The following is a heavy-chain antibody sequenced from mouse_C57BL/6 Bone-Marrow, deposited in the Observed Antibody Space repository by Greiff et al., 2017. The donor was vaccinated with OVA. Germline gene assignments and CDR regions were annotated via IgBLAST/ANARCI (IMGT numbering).Heavy chain of an antibody. CDR3: TSIVYYGSSYGYFDV. CDR2: ISSGGDYI. J-gene: IGHJ1*03. Sequence: DVMLVESGEGLVKPGGSLKLSCAASGFTFSSYAMSWVRQTPEKRLEWVAYISSGGDYIYYADTVKGRFTISRDNARNTLYLQMSSLKSEDTAMYYCTSIVYYGSSYGYFDVWGTGTTVTVSS. CDR1: GFTFSSYA. D-gene: IGHD1-1*01. V-gene: IGHV5-9-1*02.